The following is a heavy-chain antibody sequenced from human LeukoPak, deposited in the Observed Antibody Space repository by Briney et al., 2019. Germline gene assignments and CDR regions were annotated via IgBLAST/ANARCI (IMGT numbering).Heavy chain of an antibody. V-gene: IGHV3-30*18. CDR2: ISYDGSNE. CDR1: GFTFSSYG. Sequence: GGSLRLSCAASGFTFSSYGMHWVRQAPGKGLEWVAVISYDGSNEYYADSVKGRFTISRDSSKNTLYLQMNRLRAEDTAVYYCAKDAGSYCSSTSCYYDYWGQGTLVTVSS. CDR3: AKDAGSYCSSTSCYYDY. D-gene: IGHD2-2*01. J-gene: IGHJ4*02.